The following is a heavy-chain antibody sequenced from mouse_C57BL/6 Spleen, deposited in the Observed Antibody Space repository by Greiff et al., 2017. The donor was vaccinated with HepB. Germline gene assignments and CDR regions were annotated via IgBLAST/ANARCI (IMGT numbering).Heavy chain of an antibody. V-gene: IGHV2-2*01. D-gene: IGHD2-4*01. CDR2: IWSGGST. J-gene: IGHJ2*01. CDR3: ARNIRDYRDYFDY. Sequence: QVQLQQSGPGLVQPSQSLSITCTVSGFSLTSYGVHWVRQSPGKGLEWLGVIWSGGSTDYTAAFITRLSISKDNSKSQVFFKMNSLQADDTAIYYCARNIRDYRDYFDYWGQGTTLTVSS. CDR1: GFSLTSYG.